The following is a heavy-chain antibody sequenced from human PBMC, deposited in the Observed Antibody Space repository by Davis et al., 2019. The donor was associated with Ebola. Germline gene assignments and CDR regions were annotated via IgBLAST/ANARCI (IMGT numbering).Heavy chain of an antibody. D-gene: IGHD3-10*01. CDR1: GFTFSSYG. CDR2: IWYDGSNK. V-gene: IGHV3-33*01. Sequence: GESLKISCAASGFTFSSYGMHWVCQAPGKGLEWVAVIWYDGSNKYYADSVKGRFTISRDNSKNTLYLQMNSLRAEDTAVYYCARVGSGSQGGMDVWGQGTTVTVSS. CDR3: ARVGSGSQGGMDV. J-gene: IGHJ6*02.